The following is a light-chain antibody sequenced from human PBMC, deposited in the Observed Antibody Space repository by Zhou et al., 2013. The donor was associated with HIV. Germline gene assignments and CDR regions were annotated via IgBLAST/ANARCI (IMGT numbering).Light chain of an antibody. V-gene: IGKV1D-13*01. Sequence: AIQLTQSPSSLSASVGDRVTITCRASQGISSYLAWYQQKPGKAPQLLIYDASTLKSGVPSRFSGSGSGTDFTLTISSLQPEDFATYYCLQDYNYLTFGPGTKVDI. J-gene: IGKJ3*01. CDR1: QGISSY. CDR2: DAS. CDR3: LQDYNYLT.